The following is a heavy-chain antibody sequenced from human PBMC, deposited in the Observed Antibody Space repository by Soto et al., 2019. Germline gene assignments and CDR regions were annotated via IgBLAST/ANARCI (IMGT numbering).Heavy chain of an antibody. J-gene: IGHJ6*02. CDR3: AREIIVVVPAAVWGVYYYYGMDV. Sequence: AVKVSCKASGGTFSSYAISWVRQAPGQGLEWMGGIIPIFGTANYAQKFQGRVTITADKSTSTAYMELSSLRSEDTAVYYCAREIIVVVPAAVWGVYYYYGMDVWGQGTTVTVSS. D-gene: IGHD2-2*01. CDR2: IIPIFGTA. CDR1: GGTFSSYA. V-gene: IGHV1-69*06.